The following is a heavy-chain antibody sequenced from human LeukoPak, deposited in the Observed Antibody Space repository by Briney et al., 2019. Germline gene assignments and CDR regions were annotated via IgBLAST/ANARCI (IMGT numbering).Heavy chain of an antibody. D-gene: IGHD2-2*01. CDR1: GYTLTELS. CDR3: ATHQLPGDTPYYYYYMDV. J-gene: IGHJ6*03. Sequence: GASVKVSCKVSGYTLTELSMHWVRQAPGKGLEWMGGFDPEDGETIYAQKFQGRVTMTEDTSTDTAYMELSSLRSEDTAVYYCATHQLPGDTPYYYYYMDVWGRGTTVTVSS. V-gene: IGHV1-24*01. CDR2: FDPEDGET.